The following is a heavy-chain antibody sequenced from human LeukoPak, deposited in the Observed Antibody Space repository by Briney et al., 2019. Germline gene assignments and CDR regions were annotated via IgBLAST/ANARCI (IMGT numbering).Heavy chain of an antibody. D-gene: IGHD3-16*01. Sequence: ASVKVSCKASGYTFTSYDINWVRQAPGQGLEWMGGIIPIFGTANYAQKFQGRVTITTDESTSTAYMELSSLRSEDTAVYYCARDPGDDYVWGSYSTWTDYWGQGTLVTVSS. CDR2: IIPIFGTA. V-gene: IGHV1-69*05. CDR3: ARDPGDDYVWGSYSTWTDY. CDR1: GYTFTSYD. J-gene: IGHJ4*02.